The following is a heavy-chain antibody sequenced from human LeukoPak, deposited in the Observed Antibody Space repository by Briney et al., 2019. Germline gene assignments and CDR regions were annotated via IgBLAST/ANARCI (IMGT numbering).Heavy chain of an antibody. CDR1: GYTFTSYG. CDR2: ISAYSGET. CDR3: ARDTVFKMFETPYSSGWEYYYYYYGMDV. J-gene: IGHJ6*02. V-gene: IGHV1-18*01. Sequence: ASVKVSCKASGYTFTSYGISWVRQAPGQGLEWMGWISAYSGETNYAQKLQGRVTMTTDTSTSTAYMELRSLRSDDTAVYYCARDTVFKMFETPYSSGWEYYYYYYGMDVWGQGTTVTVSS. D-gene: IGHD6-19*01.